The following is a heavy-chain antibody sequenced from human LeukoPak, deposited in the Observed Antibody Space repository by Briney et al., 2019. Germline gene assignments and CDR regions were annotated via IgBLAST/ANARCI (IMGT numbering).Heavy chain of an antibody. Sequence: GTSLRLSCAASGFTFSSYGMHWLRQAPGKGLEWVAAIWYDGNTKYYADSAKGRFAISRDNSKNTLYLQMNSLRAEDTAVYYCARAIGNRIGFDIWGQGTMVTVSS. V-gene: IGHV3-33*01. CDR3: ARAIGNRIGFDI. CDR2: IWYDGNTK. D-gene: IGHD2/OR15-2a*01. CDR1: GFTFSSYG. J-gene: IGHJ3*02.